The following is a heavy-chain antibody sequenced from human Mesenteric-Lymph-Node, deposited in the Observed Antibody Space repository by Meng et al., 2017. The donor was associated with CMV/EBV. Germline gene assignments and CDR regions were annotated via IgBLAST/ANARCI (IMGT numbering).Heavy chain of an antibody. CDR3: ARVPVSSGYYYFDY. D-gene: IGHD3-22*01. CDR1: RYTFSHYA. J-gene: IGHJ4*02. CDR2: IDAGGDNT. Sequence: ASRYTFSHYAVHWVRQAPGQRLAWMGWIDAGGDNTKYSQKFQGRVTISRDTSASTAYMELSSLRSEDTAVYYCARVPVSSGYYYFDYWGQGTLVTVSS. V-gene: IGHV1-3*01.